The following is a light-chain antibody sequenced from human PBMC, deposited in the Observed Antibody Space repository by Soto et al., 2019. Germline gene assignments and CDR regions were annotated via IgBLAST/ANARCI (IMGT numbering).Light chain of an antibody. J-gene: IGLJ2*01. CDR2: LNSDGSH. Sequence: QPVLTQSPSASASLGASVKLTCTLSSGHSSYAIAWHQQQPEKGPRYLMKLNSDGSHSKGDGIPDRFSGSSSGAERYLTISSLQSEDDADYDCQTWGNGILVFGGGTKVTVL. V-gene: IGLV4-69*01. CDR3: QTWGNGILV. CDR1: SGHSSYA.